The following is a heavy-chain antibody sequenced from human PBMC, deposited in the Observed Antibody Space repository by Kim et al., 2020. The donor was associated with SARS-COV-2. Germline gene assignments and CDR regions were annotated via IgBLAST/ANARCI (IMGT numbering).Heavy chain of an antibody. CDR2: INHSGRT. CDR1: GGSFSGYY. J-gene: IGHJ5*02. CDR3: ARGIAAAGTRLNWFDP. V-gene: IGHV4-34*01. Sequence: SETLSLTCAVYGGSFSGYYWSWIRQPPGKGLEWMGEINHSGRTNYNPSLKSRVTISVDTSKNQFSLKLSSVTAADTAVYYCARGIAAAGTRLNWFDPWG. D-gene: IGHD6-13*01.